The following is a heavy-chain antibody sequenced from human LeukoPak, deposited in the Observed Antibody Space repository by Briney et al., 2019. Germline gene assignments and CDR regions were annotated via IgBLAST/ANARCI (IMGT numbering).Heavy chain of an antibody. D-gene: IGHD3-10*01. CDR1: GGSISSSSHS. CDR2: IYYTGRT. Sequence: SETLSLTCTVSGGSISSSSHSWGWIRQPPGKGLEWTGTIYYTGRTYYNPSLESRLTISVDTSKNQFSLNLSSVIAADTAVYYCARKVVRGVICWFDAWGQGTLVTVSS. J-gene: IGHJ5*02. V-gene: IGHV4-39*01. CDR3: ARKVVRGVICWFDA.